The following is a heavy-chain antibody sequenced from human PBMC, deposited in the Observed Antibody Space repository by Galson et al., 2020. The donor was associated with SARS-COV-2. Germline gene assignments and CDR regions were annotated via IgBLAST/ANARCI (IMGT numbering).Heavy chain of an antibody. Sequence: SETLSLTCTVSGGSISSGSYYWSWIRQPAGKGLEWIGHIYTSGSTNYNPSLKSRVTISVDTSKNQFSLKLSSVTAADTAVYYCARDIVVVPAATRDYYYYYGMDVWGQGTTVTVSS. D-gene: IGHD2-2*01. V-gene: IGHV4-61*09. J-gene: IGHJ6*02. CDR2: IYTSGST. CDR1: GGSISSGSYY. CDR3: ARDIVVVPAATRDYYYYYGMDV.